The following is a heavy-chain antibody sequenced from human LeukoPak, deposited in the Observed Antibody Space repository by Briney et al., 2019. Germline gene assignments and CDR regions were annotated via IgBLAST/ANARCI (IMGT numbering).Heavy chain of an antibody. Sequence: PGGSLRLSCAASGFTFSSYAMHWVRQAPGKGLEWVAVISYDGSNKYYADSVKGRFTISRDNSKNTLYLQMNSLRAEDTAVYYCARARRPGEVRRVIIPWFDPWGQGTLVTVSS. V-gene: IGHV3-30*04. CDR1: GFTFSSYA. J-gene: IGHJ5*02. CDR2: ISYDGSNK. D-gene: IGHD3-10*01. CDR3: ARARRPGEVRRVIIPWFDP.